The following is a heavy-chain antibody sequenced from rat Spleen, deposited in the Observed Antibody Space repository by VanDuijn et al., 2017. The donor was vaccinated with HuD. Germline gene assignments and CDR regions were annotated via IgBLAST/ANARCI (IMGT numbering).Heavy chain of an antibody. J-gene: IGHJ2*01. Sequence: EVQLVESGGGLVQPGKSLKLSCVASGFTFKNNWMSWIRQAPGKGLEWVASISTGGGSTYYRDSVKGRFTISRDNAKSTLYLQMNSLRSEDTATYYCAVAGYGYWGQGVMVTVSS. V-gene: IGHV5-31*01. CDR1: GFTFKNNW. D-gene: IGHD4-3*01. CDR3: AVAGYGY. CDR2: ISTGGGST.